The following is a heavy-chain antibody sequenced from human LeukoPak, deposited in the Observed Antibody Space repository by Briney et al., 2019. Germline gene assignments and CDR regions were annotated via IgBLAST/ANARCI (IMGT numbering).Heavy chain of an antibody. Sequence: GGSLRLSCAASGFTVSSNYMSWVRQAPGKGLEWVSVIYSGGSTYYADSVKGRFTISRDNSKNTLYLQMNSLRAEDTAVYYCAKDSGGLAYSGSYLDYWGQGTLVTVSS. CDR2: IYSGGST. J-gene: IGHJ4*02. D-gene: IGHD1-26*01. CDR3: AKDSGGLAYSGSYLDY. V-gene: IGHV3-66*01. CDR1: GFTVSSNY.